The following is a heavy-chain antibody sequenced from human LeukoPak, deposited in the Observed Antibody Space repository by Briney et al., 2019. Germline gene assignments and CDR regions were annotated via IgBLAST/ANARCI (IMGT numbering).Heavy chain of an antibody. J-gene: IGHJ5*02. V-gene: IGHV3-33*06. D-gene: IGHD3-22*01. CDR2: IWYDGSNK. CDR3: AKDGPYDTVNWFDP. CDR1: GFTFSSYG. Sequence: GGSLRLSCAASGFTFSSYGMHWVRQAPGKGLEGVAVIWYDGSNKYYADSVKGRFTISRDNSKNTLYLQMNSLRAEDTAVYYCAKDGPYDTVNWFDPWGQGTLVTVSS.